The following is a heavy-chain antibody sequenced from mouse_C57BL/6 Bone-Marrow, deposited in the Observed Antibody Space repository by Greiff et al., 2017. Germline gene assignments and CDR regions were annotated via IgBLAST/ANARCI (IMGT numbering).Heavy chain of an antibody. Sequence: QVQLQQSGPGLVQPSQSLSITCPVSGFSLTSYGVHWVRQSPGKGLEWLGVIWSGGSTDYNAAFISRLSISKDNSKSQVFFKMNSLQADDTAIYYCARESFYYDYDGWYFDVWGTGTTVTVSS. J-gene: IGHJ1*03. CDR1: GFSLTSYG. CDR2: IWSGGST. CDR3: ARESFYYDYDGWYFDV. D-gene: IGHD2-4*01. V-gene: IGHV2-2*01.